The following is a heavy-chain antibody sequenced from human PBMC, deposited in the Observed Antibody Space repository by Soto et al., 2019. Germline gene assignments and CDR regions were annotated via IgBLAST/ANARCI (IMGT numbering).Heavy chain of an antibody. CDR2: IYHSGST. CDR1: GSSNSSAGYS. CDR3: ARVPDR. J-gene: IGHJ5*02. V-gene: IGHV4-30-2*01. Sequence: SDTLSLTCAVSGSSNSSAGYSWSWIRQPPGKGLEWIGYIYHSGSTYYNPSLKSRVTISVDRSKNQFSLKLSSVTAADTAVYYCARVPDRWGQGTLVTVS.